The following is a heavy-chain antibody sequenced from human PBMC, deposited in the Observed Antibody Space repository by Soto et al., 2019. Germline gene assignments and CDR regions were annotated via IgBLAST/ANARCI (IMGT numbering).Heavy chain of an antibody. CDR1: GGSIGSGGYY. J-gene: IGHJ3*02. CDR3: ARDLSSLGRGAFDI. Sequence: SETLSLTSTVSGGSIGSGGYYWSWIRQHPGKGLEWIGYIYYSGSTYYNPSLKSRVTISVDTSKNQFSLKLSSVTAADTAVYYCARDLSSLGRGAFDIWGQGTMVTVSS. V-gene: IGHV4-31*03. D-gene: IGHD3-10*01. CDR2: IYYSGST.